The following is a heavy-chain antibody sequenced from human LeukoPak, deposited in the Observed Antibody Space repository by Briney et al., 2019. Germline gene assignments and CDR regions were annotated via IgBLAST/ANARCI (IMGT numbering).Heavy chain of an antibody. CDR1: GGSISSGGYY. J-gene: IGHJ4*02. D-gene: IGHD5-18*01. Sequence: SQTLSLTCTVSGGSISSGGYYWSWIRQHPGKGLEWIGYIYYSGSTYYSPTLKSRVTISVDTSKNQFSLKLSSVTAADTAVYYCARDRDGPTGYSYGVDYWGQGTLVTVSS. V-gene: IGHV4-31*03. CDR3: ARDRDGPTGYSYGVDY. CDR2: IYYSGST.